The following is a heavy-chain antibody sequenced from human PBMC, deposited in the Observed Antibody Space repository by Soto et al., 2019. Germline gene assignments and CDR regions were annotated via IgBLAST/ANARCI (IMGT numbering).Heavy chain of an antibody. V-gene: IGHV1-46*01. Sequence: ASVKVSCKASGYTFTSYYMHWVRQAPGQGLEWMGIINPSGGSTSYAQKFQGRVTMTRDTSTSTVYMELSSLRSEDTAVYYCAGGDYYDSSGYSNHQLGYWGQGTLVTVSS. CDR2: INPSGGST. D-gene: IGHD3-22*01. CDR3: AGGDYYDSSGYSNHQLGY. CDR1: GYTFTSYY. J-gene: IGHJ4*02.